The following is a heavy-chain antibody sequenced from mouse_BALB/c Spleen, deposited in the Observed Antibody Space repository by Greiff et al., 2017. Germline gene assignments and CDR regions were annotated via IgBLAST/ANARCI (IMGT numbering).Heavy chain of an antibody. V-gene: IGHV5-4*02. Sequence: DVLLVESGGGLVKPGGSLKLSCAASGFTFSDYYMYWVRQTPEKRLEWVATISAGGSYTYYPDSVKGRFTISRDNAKNNLYLQMSSLKSEDTAMYYCARDKYYDCGEGFDYWGQGTLVTVSA. CDR2: ISAGGSYT. CDR1: GFTFSDYY. CDR3: ARDKYYDCGEGFDY. J-gene: IGHJ3*01. D-gene: IGHD2-4*01.